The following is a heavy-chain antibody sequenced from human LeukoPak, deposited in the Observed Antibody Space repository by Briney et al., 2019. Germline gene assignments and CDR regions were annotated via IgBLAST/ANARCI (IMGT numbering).Heavy chain of an antibody. J-gene: IGHJ4*02. V-gene: IGHV3-11*01. Sequence: PGGSLRLSCAASGFSFSDYYMSWIRQAPGKGLEWVSYITSSGGTISYADSVKGRFTISRGNAKNLLYLQMNSLRAEDTAVYYCARVVGSTLDYWGQGTLVTVSS. CDR2: ITSSGGTI. CDR3: ARVVGSTLDY. D-gene: IGHD1-26*01. CDR1: GFSFSDYY.